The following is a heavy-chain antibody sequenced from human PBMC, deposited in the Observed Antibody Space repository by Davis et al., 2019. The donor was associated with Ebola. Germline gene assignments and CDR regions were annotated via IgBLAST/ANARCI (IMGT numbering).Heavy chain of an antibody. Sequence: PGGSLRPSCAASGFTPSNYNMNWVRQAPGKGLEWVSYISSRGTTIYYADSVKGRFTISRDNAKNSLSLHMNSLRDEDTAVYYCARDPLSDSGTRLDYWGQGTLVTVSS. CDR3: ARDPLSDSGTRLDY. J-gene: IGHJ4*02. CDR2: ISSRGTTI. D-gene: IGHD3-10*01. CDR1: GFTPSNYN. V-gene: IGHV3-48*02.